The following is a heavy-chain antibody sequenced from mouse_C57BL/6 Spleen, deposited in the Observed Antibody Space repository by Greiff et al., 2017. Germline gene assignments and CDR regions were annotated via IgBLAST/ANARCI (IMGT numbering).Heavy chain of an antibody. CDR2: IYPGDGDT. Sequence: VQLQESGPELVKPGASVKISCKASGYAFSSSWMNWVKQRPGKGLEWIGRIYPGDGDTNYNGKFKGKATLTADKSSSTAYMQLSSLKSEDSAVYFCARSWKGFDYWGQGTTLTVSS. J-gene: IGHJ2*01. CDR1: GYAFSSSW. V-gene: IGHV1-82*01. CDR3: ARSWKGFDY.